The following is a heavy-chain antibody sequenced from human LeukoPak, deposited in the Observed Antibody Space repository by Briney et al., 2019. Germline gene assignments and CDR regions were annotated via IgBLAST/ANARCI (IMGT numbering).Heavy chain of an antibody. D-gene: IGHD3-10*01. J-gene: IGHJ4*02. Sequence: GGSLRLSCAASGFTFSSYAMSWVRQAPGKGLEWVSAISGSGGSTYYADSVKGRFTISRDNSKNTLYLQMNSLRAEDTAVYYCARFPRLRYYFDYWGQGTLVTVSS. CDR1: GFTFSSYA. V-gene: IGHV3-23*01. CDR2: ISGSGGST. CDR3: ARFPRLRYYFDY.